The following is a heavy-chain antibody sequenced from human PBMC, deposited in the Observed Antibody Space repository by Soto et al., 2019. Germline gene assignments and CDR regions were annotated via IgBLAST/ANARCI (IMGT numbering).Heavy chain of an antibody. J-gene: IGHJ4*02. CDR3: ASATVVAATFDF. CDR2: ISSGSSNI. D-gene: IGHD2-15*01. V-gene: IGHV3-21*01. Sequence: PGGSLTLSCAASGFAFRSYNMNWVRQAPGKGLEWVASISSGSSNIYYADSVKGRFTISRDNAKNSLFLQMDSLRAEDSAVYYCASATVVAATFDFWGQGTVVTVSS. CDR1: GFAFRSYN.